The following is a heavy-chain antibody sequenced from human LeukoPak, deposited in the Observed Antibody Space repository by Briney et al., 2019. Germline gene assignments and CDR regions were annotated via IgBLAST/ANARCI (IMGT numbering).Heavy chain of an antibody. D-gene: IGHD1-26*01. J-gene: IGHJ4*02. V-gene: IGHV4-34*01. CDR1: GGSFSNYY. CDR3: ARVEGEVPTGLDY. CDR2: INHSGST. Sequence: SETLSLTCAVYGGSFSNYYWSWIRQPPGKGLEWIGEINHSGSTNYNPSLKSRVTISVDTSKNQFSLKLTSVTAADTAVYYCARVEGEVPTGLDYWGQGTLVTVSS.